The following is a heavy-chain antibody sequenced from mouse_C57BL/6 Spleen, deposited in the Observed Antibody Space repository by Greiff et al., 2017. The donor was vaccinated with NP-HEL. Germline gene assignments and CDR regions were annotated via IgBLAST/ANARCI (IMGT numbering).Heavy chain of an antibody. CDR1: GYTFTSYW. CDR3: ARRGDGNYDFDY. J-gene: IGHJ2*01. V-gene: IGHV1-61*01. D-gene: IGHD2-1*01. Sequence: QVQLQQPGAELVRPGSSVKLSCKASGYTFTSYWMDWVKQRPGQGLEWIGNIYPSDSETHYNQKFKDKATLTVDKSSSTAYMQLSSLTSEDSAVYYCARRGDGNYDFDYWGQGTTLTVSS. CDR2: IYPSDSET.